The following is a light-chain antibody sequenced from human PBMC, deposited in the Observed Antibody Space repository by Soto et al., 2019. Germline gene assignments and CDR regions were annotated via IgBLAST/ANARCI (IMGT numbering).Light chain of an antibody. CDR1: SIDIGAFNH. CDR2: DVI. V-gene: IGLV2-14*03. CDR3: SSYTSSSSYV. J-gene: IGLJ1*01. Sequence: QSALTQPASVSDSPGQSITISCIGTSIDIGAFNHVSWHQQHPGKAPKLIIYDVINRPSGVSNRFSGSKTGNTASLIISGLQAEDEADYYCSSYTSSSSYVFGSGTKVTVL.